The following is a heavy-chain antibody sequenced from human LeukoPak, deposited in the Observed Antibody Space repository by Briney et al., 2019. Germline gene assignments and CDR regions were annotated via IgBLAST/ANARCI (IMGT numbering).Heavy chain of an antibody. D-gene: IGHD5-24*01. CDR2: IIPIFGTA. J-gene: IGHJ4*02. Sequence: SVKVSCKASGGTFISYAISWVRQAPGQGLEWMGGIIPIFGTANYAQKFQGRVTIIADESTSTAYMELSSLRSEDTAVYYCARDQGAGWLQSDPYFDYWGQGTLVTVSS. CDR3: ARDQGAGWLQSDPYFDY. CDR1: GGTFISYA. V-gene: IGHV1-69*01.